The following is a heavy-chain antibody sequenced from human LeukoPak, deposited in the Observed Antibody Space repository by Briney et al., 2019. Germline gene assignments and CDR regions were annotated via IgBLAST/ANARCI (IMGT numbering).Heavy chain of an antibody. J-gene: IGHJ4*02. V-gene: IGHV4-34*01. CDR2: INHSGST. Sequence: PSETLSLTCAVYGGSFSGYYWSWIRQPPGKGLEWIGEINHSGSTNYNPSLKSRVTISVDTSKNQFSLKLSSVTAADTAVYYCASQRTSSGWSIPDYWGQGTLVTVSS. D-gene: IGHD6-19*01. CDR3: ASQRTSSGWSIPDY. CDR1: GGSFSGYY.